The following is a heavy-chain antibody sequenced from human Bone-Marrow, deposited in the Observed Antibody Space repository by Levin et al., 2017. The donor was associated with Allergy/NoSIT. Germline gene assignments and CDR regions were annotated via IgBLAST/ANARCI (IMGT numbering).Heavy chain of an antibody. CDR1: GFSFSSYA. Sequence: TGGSLSLSCAGSGFSFSSYAMHWVRQAPGKGLEWVAVIWFDGSKEYYADSVKGRFTISRDNPKNTVYLQMNSLRAGDTAVYLCARNYDFWSGFLAGFETGGLDVWGQGTTVTVSS. J-gene: IGHJ6*02. D-gene: IGHD3-3*01. V-gene: IGHV3-33*03. CDR3: ARNYDFWSGFLAGFETGGLDV. CDR2: IWFDGSKE.